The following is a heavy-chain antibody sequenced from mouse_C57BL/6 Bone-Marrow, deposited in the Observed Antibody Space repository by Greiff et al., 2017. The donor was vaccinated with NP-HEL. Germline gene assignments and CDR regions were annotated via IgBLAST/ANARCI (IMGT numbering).Heavy chain of an antibody. CDR1: GYTFTSYW. CDR3: AIFSYYSNYWYFDV. CDR2: IHPSDGDT. J-gene: IGHJ1*03. Sequence: QVQLQQPGAELVKPGASVKVSCKASGYTFTSYWMHWVKQRPGQGLEWIGRIHPSDGDTNYNQKFKGKATLTVDKSSSPAYMQLSSLTSEDSAVYYCAIFSYYSNYWYFDVWGTGTTVTVSS. V-gene: IGHV1-74*01. D-gene: IGHD2-5*01.